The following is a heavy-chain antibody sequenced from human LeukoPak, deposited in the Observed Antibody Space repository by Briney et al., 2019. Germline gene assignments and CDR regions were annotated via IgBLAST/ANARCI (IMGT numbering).Heavy chain of an antibody. CDR2: ISGSGGST. CDR1: GFTFSSYA. V-gene: IGHV3-23*01. Sequence: QTGGSLRLSCAASGFTFSSYAMSWVRQAPGEGLEWVSAISGSGGSTYYADSVKGRFTISRDNSKNTLYLQMNSLRAEDTAVYYCANSGGDSLFDYWGQGTLVTVSS. CDR3: ANSGGDSLFDY. D-gene: IGHD6-13*01. J-gene: IGHJ4*02.